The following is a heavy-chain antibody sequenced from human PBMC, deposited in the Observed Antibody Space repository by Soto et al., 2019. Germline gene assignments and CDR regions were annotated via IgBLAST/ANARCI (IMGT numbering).Heavy chain of an antibody. CDR2: IWYDGSEK. Sequence: GGSLRLSCAASGFTFSSYAIHWVRQAPGKGLEWVAVIWYDGSEKYYADSVKGRFTISRDNSKNTLYLEMNSLRAEDTAVYYCARGGGGRFLEWPNAHYYGVDVWGQGTTVTVSS. CDR1: GFTFSSYA. V-gene: IGHV3-33*01. J-gene: IGHJ6*02. D-gene: IGHD3-3*01. CDR3: ARGGGGRFLEWPNAHYYGVDV.